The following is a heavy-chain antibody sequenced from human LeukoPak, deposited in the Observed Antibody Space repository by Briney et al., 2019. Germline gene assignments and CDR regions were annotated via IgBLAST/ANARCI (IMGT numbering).Heavy chain of an antibody. Sequence: PGGSLRLSGAASGFTFSSYAMSWVRQAPGKGLEWVSAISGSGGSTYYADSVKGRFTISRDNSKNTLYLQMNSLRAEDTAVYYCAKDPHYAVVVPAPPDYWGQGTLVTVSS. V-gene: IGHV3-23*01. CDR3: AKDPHYAVVVPAPPDY. D-gene: IGHD2-2*01. CDR1: GFTFSSYA. CDR2: ISGSGGST. J-gene: IGHJ4*02.